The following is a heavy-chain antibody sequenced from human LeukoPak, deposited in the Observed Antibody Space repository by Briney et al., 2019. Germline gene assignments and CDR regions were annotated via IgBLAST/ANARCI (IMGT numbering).Heavy chain of an antibody. V-gene: IGHV3-48*03. CDR1: GFTFSSYE. CDR3: ARADYSGYSFDY. D-gene: IGHD5-12*01. Sequence: GGSLRLSCAASGFTFSSYEINWVRQAPGKGLEWVSYISSNGNAISYADSVKGRFTISRDNAKNSLYLQVNSLRAEDTAVYYCARADYSGYSFDYWGQGTLVTVSS. CDR2: ISSNGNAI. J-gene: IGHJ4*02.